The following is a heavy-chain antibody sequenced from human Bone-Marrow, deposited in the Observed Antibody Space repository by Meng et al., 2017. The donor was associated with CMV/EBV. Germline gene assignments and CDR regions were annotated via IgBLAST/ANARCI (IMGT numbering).Heavy chain of an antibody. Sequence: ASVKVSCKASGYTFTSYGISWVRQAPGQGLEWMGWISAYNGNTNYAQKLQGRVTMTTDTSTSTAYMELRSLRSDDTAVYYCARDLGGGYSRYHYYGMDVWGQGTTVTVSS. CDR3: ARDLGGGYSRYHYYGMDV. CDR1: GYTFTSYG. CDR2: ISAYNGNT. D-gene: IGHD6-13*01. J-gene: IGHJ6*02. V-gene: IGHV1-18*01.